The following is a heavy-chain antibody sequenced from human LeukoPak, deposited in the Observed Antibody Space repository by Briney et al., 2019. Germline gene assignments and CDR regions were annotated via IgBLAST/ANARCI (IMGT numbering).Heavy chain of an antibody. CDR2: IYHSGST. D-gene: IGHD3-22*01. Sequence: SETLSLTCTVSGYSISSGYYWGWIRQPPGKGLEWIGSIYHSGSTYYNPSLKSRVTISEDTSKNQFSLKLSSVTAADTAVYYCARGTTSPRTYYYDSSGYYYMGDFDYWGQGTLVTVSS. J-gene: IGHJ4*02. V-gene: IGHV4-38-2*02. CDR1: GYSISSGYY. CDR3: ARGTTSPRTYYYDSSGYYYMGDFDY.